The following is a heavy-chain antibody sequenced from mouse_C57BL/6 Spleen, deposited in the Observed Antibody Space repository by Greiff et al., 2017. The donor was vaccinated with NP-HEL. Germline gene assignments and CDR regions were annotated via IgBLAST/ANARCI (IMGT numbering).Heavy chain of an antibody. D-gene: IGHD2-2*01. CDR3: ARRGDGYDWFAY. CDR2: IDPEDGET. CDR1: GFNIKDYY. J-gene: IGHJ3*01. Sequence: EVQLQQSGAELVKPGASVKLSCTASGFNIKDYYMHWVKQRTEQGLEWIGRIDPEDGETKYAPKFQGKATITADTSSNTAYLQLSSLTSEDTAVYYCARRGDGYDWFAYWGQGTLVTVSA. V-gene: IGHV14-2*01.